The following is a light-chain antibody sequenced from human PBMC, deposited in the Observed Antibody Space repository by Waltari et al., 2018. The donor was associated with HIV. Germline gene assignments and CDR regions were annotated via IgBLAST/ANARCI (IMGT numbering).Light chain of an antibody. CDR3: QSYDSNSQGV. CDR1: SGSIAGNY. Sequence: NFMLTQPHSVSESPGKTVIISCTGSSGSIAGNYVQWFQQRPGSAPTTVIYENNQRPPGVPARFSVSIDTSSNPAALTISGLKTDDEADYYGQSYDSNSQGVIGGGTKLTVL. J-gene: IGLJ3*02. CDR2: ENN. V-gene: IGLV6-57*02.